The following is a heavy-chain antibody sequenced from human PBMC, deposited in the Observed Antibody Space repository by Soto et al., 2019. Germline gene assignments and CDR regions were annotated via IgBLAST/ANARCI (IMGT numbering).Heavy chain of an antibody. J-gene: IGHJ6*03. CDR1: GFTFSSYW. D-gene: IGHD3-3*01. CDR3: ARKIFGVVIKGGYYYMDV. CDR2: IKQDGSEK. Sequence: GGSLRLSCAASGFTFSSYWMSLVRQAPGKGLEWVANIKQDGSEKYYVDSVKGRFTISRDNAKNSLYLQMNSLRAEDTAVYYCARKIFGVVIKGGYYYMDVWGKGTTVTVSS. V-gene: IGHV3-7*01.